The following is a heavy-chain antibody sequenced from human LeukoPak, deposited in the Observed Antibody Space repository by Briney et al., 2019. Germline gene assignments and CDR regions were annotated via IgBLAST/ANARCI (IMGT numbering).Heavy chain of an antibody. CDR1: GFTFSSYA. CDR2: ISGSGGST. J-gene: IGHJ4*02. D-gene: IGHD6-19*01. CDR3: AKCIAVAEDGFDY. Sequence: GGSLRLSCAASGFTFSSYAMSWVRQAPGKGLEWVSAISGSGGSTYYADSVKGRFTISRDNSKNTLYLQMNSLRAEDTAVYYYAKCIAVAEDGFDYWGQGTLVTVSS. V-gene: IGHV3-23*01.